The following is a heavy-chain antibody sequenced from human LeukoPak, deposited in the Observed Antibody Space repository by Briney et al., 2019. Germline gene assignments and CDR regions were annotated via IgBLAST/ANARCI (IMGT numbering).Heavy chain of an antibody. V-gene: IGHV3-23*01. Sequence: PGGSLRLSCVGTGFTFRSYAMTWIRQAPGEGLGWGADIGGSGRSAFYADSVKGRFTISRDNAKSTLYVEMHSLRVEDTAVYFCAKLADFWSGYYSSFYYYYMDVWGKGTAVTVSS. J-gene: IGHJ6*03. D-gene: IGHD3-3*01. CDR2: IGGSGRSA. CDR3: AKLADFWSGYYSSFYYYYMDV. CDR1: GFTFRSYA.